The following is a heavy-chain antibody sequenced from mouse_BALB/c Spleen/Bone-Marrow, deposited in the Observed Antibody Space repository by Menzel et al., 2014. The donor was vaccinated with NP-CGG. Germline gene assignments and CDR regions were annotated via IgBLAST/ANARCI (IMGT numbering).Heavy chain of an antibody. V-gene: IGHV2-2*02. CDR3: VRNGLRLRGAVDY. D-gene: IGHD2-4*01. Sequence: VHLVESGPGLVQPAQSLSITCTVSGFSLTSYAIHWVRQSPGKGLEWLGVMWIGGSTDYNAAFISRLSIAKDNSKSQVFFKMNSLQTNDTAIYYCVRNGLRLRGAVDYWGQGTSVTVSS. J-gene: IGHJ4*01. CDR1: GFSLTSYA. CDR2: MWIGGST.